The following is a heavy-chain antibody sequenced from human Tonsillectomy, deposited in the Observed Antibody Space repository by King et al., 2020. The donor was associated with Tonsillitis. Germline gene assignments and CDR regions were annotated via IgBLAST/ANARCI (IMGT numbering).Heavy chain of an antibody. D-gene: IGHD1-26*01. CDR2: ISPYKGDT. CDR1: GYTFTSYG. V-gene: IGHV1-18*01. CDR3: ARDMWDLRMDV. J-gene: IGHJ6*03. Sequence: MQLVQSGAEVKKPGASLKVSCKASGYTFTSYGISLVRQAPGQGLEWMGWISPYKGDTDYAQKFQGRVTMTTDTSTSTAYMELRSLRSDDTAVYYCARDMWDLRMDVWGKGTTVTVSS.